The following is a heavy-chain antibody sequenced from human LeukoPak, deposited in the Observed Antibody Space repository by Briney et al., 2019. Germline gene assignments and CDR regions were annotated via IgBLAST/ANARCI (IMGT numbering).Heavy chain of an antibody. Sequence: GGSLRLSCAASGFTFSSYEMNWVRQAPGKGLEWVSYISSSGSTIYYADSVKGRFTISRDNAKNSLYLQMNSLRAEDTAVYYCARDGGSPYYYDSSGYHYDYWGQGTLVTVSS. CDR2: ISSSGSTI. CDR3: ARDGGSPYYYDSSGYHYDY. D-gene: IGHD3-22*01. J-gene: IGHJ4*02. CDR1: GFTFSSYE. V-gene: IGHV3-48*03.